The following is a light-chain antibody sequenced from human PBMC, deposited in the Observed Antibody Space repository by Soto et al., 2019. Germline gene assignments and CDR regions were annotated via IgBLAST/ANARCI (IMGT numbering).Light chain of an antibody. J-gene: IGLJ1*01. CDR1: SSNIGAGYD. CDR3: QSYDSSLSGYV. V-gene: IGLV1-40*01. CDR2: NNN. Sequence: QSVLTQPPSVSGAPGXRVTISCTGSSSNIGAGYDVHWYQQLPGTAPKPLIYNNNNRPSGVPDRFSXSKSXXXASXAXXXLQAEDEADYYCQSYDSSLSGYVFGTGTKLTVL.